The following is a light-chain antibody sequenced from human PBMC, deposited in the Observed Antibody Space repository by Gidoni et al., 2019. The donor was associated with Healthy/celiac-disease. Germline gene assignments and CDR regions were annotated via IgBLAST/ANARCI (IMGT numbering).Light chain of an antibody. V-gene: IGKV1-5*03. Sequence: DLQMTQSPSTLSASVGDRVTITCRASQSISSWLAWYQQKPGKAPKLLIYKASSLESGVPSRFSGSGSGTEFTLTISSLQPDDFATYYCQQYNSYSGTFXQXTKVXIK. CDR3: QQYNSYSGT. J-gene: IGKJ1*01. CDR2: KAS. CDR1: QSISSW.